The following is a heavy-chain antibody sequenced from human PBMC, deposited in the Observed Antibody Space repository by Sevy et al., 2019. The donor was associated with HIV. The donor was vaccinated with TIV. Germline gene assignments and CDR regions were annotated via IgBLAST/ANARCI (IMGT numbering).Heavy chain of an antibody. V-gene: IGHV4-59*01. CDR1: GGSISSYY. Sequence: SETLSLTCTVSGGSISSYYWSWIRQPPGKGLEWIGYIYSSGSTNYNPTLKSRVTISVDTSKNQFSLKLSSVTAADTAVYYCATYPPPYSSGWYVGHFDYWGQGTLVTVSS. J-gene: IGHJ4*02. CDR2: IYSSGST. CDR3: ATYPPPYSSGWYVGHFDY. D-gene: IGHD6-19*01.